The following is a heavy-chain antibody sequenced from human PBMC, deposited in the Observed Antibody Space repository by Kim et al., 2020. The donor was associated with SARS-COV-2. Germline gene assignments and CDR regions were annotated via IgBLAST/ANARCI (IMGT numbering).Heavy chain of an antibody. CDR3: ARFRIYSSSQGRFDP. CDR2: IYYSGST. V-gene: IGHV4-31*03. D-gene: IGHD6-13*01. CDR1: GGSISSGGYY. Sequence: SETLSLTCTVSGGSISSGGYYWSWIRQHPGKGLECIGYIYYSGSTYYNPSLKSRVTISVDTSKNQFSLKLSSVTAADTAVYYCARFRIYSSSQGRFDPWGQGTLVTVSS. J-gene: IGHJ5*02.